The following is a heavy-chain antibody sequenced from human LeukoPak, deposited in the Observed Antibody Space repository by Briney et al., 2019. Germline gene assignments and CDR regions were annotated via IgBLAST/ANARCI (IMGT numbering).Heavy chain of an antibody. CDR2: INTNAGNP. Sequence: ASVKVSCKASGYIFTNYAMNWVRQAPGQGLEWMGWINTNAGNPTYAQGFTGRFVFSLDTSVSTAYLQISRLKAEDTAVYYCARDMGRFDYWGQGTLVTVSS. CDR1: GYIFTNYA. V-gene: IGHV7-4-1*02. D-gene: IGHD3-10*01. CDR3: ARDMGRFDY. J-gene: IGHJ4*02.